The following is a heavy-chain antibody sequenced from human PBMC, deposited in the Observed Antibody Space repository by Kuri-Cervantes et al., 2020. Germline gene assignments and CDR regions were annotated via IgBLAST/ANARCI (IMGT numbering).Heavy chain of an antibody. CDR2: IYYSGST. J-gene: IGHJ6*02. Sequence: SETLSLTCTVSGGSISSGGYYWNWIRQHPGKGLEWIGYIYYSGSTNYNPSLKSRVTISVDTSKNQFSLKLSSVTAADTAVYYCAREKWSSYYYDSSDYYYYGMDVWGQGTTVTVSS. CDR1: GGSISSGGYY. CDR3: AREKWSSYYYDSSDYYYYGMDV. D-gene: IGHD3-22*01. V-gene: IGHV4-61*08.